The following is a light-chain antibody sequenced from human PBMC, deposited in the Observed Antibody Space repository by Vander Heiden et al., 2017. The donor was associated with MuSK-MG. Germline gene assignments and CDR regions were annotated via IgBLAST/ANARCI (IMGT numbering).Light chain of an antibody. CDR2: GIS. CDR3: QQYGSSPRT. CDR1: QSVSSNY. V-gene: IGKV3-20*01. J-gene: IGKJ1*01. Sequence: EIVLTQSPGTLSLSPGERATLSCRASQSVSSNYLAWYQQKPGQAPRLLIYGISSRPTGIPDRFSGSGSGTDFTLTISRLEPEDFAVYYCQQYGSSPRTFGQWTKVEIK.